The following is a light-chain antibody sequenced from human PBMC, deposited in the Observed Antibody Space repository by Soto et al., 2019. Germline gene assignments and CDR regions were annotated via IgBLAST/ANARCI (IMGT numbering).Light chain of an antibody. CDR1: QGISKF. V-gene: IGKV1-27*01. CDR3: QSYQSYTCGPLT. Sequence: DLQMTQSPSSLSASVGDRVTITCRASQGISKFLAWYQQKPGKGPKLLIYAASILQSGVPSRFSGSGSVTDFTLTISSLQPEDVATYYCQSYQSYTCGPLTFGGGTKVEIK. CDR2: AAS. J-gene: IGKJ4*01.